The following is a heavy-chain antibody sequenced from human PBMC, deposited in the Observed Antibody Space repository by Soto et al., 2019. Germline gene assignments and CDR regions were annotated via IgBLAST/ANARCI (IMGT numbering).Heavy chain of an antibody. Sequence: GGSLRLSCTGSGFPFSAYNINWVRQAPGKGLEWVSSITVGSSHIYQPNSMKGRFTISRDDAKNSVYLQIDSLRDEDTALYYCSRSPEVGVSGAYWGQGTLVTVSS. CDR2: ITVGSSHI. CDR1: GFPFSAYN. D-gene: IGHD1-26*01. J-gene: IGHJ4*02. V-gene: IGHV3-21*01. CDR3: SRSPEVGVSGAY.